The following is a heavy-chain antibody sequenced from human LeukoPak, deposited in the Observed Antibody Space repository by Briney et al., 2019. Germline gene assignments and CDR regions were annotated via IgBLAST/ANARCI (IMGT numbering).Heavy chain of an antibody. CDR3: ARFPLLWFGEFPTGAFDI. J-gene: IGHJ3*02. CDR2: ISSSGSTI. V-gene: IGHV3-48*03. D-gene: IGHD3-10*01. CDR1: GFTFSSYE. Sequence: WGSLRLSCAASGFTFSSYEMNWVRQAPGKGLEWVSYISSSGSTIYYADSVKGRFTISRDNAKNSLYLQMNSLRAEDTAVYYCARFPLLWFGEFPTGAFDIWGQGTMVTVSS.